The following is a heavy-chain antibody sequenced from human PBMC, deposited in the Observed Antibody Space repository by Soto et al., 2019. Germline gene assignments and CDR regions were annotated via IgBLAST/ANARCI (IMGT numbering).Heavy chain of an antibody. Sequence: QVQLVESGGGVVQPGRSLRLSCAASGLTFSSYGMHWVRQAPGKGLEWVAVISYDGSKKNYADSVKGRFTISRDNSKNTLYLQMNSLRAEDTAVYYCAKDGLMITFGGVTHWGQGTLVTVSS. D-gene: IGHD3-16*01. CDR3: AKDGLMITFGGVTH. J-gene: IGHJ4*02. CDR2: ISYDGSKK. CDR1: GLTFSSYG. V-gene: IGHV3-30*18.